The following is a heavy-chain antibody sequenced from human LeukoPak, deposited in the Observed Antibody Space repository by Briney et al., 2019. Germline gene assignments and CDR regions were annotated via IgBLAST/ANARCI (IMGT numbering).Heavy chain of an antibody. Sequence: ASVNVSFKASGYTFTSYGISWVRQAPGQGLEWMGWISAYNGNTNYAQKLQGRVTMTTDTSTSTAYMELRSLRSDDTAVYYCARLSGYSYGLYYYGMDVWGQGTTVTVSS. CDR2: ISAYNGNT. J-gene: IGHJ6*02. CDR1: GYTFTSYG. D-gene: IGHD5-18*01. V-gene: IGHV1-18*01. CDR3: ARLSGYSYGLYYYGMDV.